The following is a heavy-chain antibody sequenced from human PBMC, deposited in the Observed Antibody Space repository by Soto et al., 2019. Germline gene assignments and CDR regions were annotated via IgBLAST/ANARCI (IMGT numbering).Heavy chain of an antibody. Sequence: QVPLVQSGGEAKKPGASVRVSCKTSGYTFTDHGMSWVRQAPGQGLEWMGWISTHNGDTNYAQNLHGRVTMTTGTSTSTAYMELRSLRSDDTAIYYCASGLSLSEYYVDYWGQGTLVTVSS. V-gene: IGHV1-18*01. CDR2: ISTHNGDT. CDR1: GYTFTDHG. J-gene: IGHJ4*02. D-gene: IGHD3-22*01. CDR3: ASGLSLSEYYVDY.